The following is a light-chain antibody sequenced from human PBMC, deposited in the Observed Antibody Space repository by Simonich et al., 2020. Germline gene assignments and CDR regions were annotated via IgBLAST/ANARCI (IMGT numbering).Light chain of an antibody. Sequence: QSVLTQPPSASGTPGQRVTISCSGSSSNIGSNTVHWYQQLPGTAPKLLIYRKNLRPSGVPYRFAGSKSCTSASLAISGLQSEDEADYYCAAWDDSLNGWVFGGGTKLTVL. CDR1: SSNIGSNT. V-gene: IGLV1-44*01. J-gene: IGLJ3*02. CDR2: RKN. CDR3: AAWDDSLNGWV.